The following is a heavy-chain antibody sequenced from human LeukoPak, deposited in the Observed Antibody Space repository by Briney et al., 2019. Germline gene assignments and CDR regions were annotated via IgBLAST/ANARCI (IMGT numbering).Heavy chain of an antibody. Sequence: PSETLSLTCTVPGGSISSSSYYWGWIRQPPGKGLEWIGTIYYSGSTYYNPSLKSRVTISVDTSKNQFSLKLSSVTAADTAVYYCARPRISYSSGWYRGDKDLPDDYWGQGTLVTVSS. J-gene: IGHJ4*02. CDR1: GGSISSSSYY. V-gene: IGHV4-39*01. D-gene: IGHD6-19*01. CDR3: ARPRISYSSGWYRGDKDLPDDY. CDR2: IYYSGST.